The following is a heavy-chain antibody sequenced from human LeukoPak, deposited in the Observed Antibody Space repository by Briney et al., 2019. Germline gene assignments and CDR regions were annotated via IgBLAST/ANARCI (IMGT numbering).Heavy chain of an antibody. CDR2: IYYSGSI. CDR3: ARENPSGYYNRPIDY. D-gene: IGHD3-22*01. Sequence: PSVTLSLICTVSGASISSYYWSWIRQPPGKGLEWIGDIYYSGSIKYNPSLKSRVTMSVDTSKNQFSLKLSSVTAADTAIYYCARENPSGYYNRPIDYWGQGTLVTVSS. CDR1: GASISSYY. J-gene: IGHJ4*02. V-gene: IGHV4-59*01.